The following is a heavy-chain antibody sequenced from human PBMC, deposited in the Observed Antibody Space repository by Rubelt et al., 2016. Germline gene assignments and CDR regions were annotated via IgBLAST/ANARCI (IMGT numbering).Heavy chain of an antibody. V-gene: IGHV3-23*04. CDR1: GFTFSFYA. CDR3: VFDF. Sequence: EVQLVDSGGGLVQPGGSLRLSCAASGFTFSFYAMSWLRQASGKWLALVSALTRSSGSTYYADSAKGRFTSSRDNSRNTLYLQMNSLRAEDTALYYCVFDFWGQGTRVTVSS. J-gene: IGHJ4*02. CDR2: LTRSSGST.